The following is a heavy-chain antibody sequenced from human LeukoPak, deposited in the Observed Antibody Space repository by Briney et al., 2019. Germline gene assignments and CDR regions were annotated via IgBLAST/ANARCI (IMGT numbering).Heavy chain of an antibody. CDR3: AKGTSSAYAYYMDV. V-gene: IGHV3-9*03. CDR2: INWNSGSI. J-gene: IGHJ6*03. CDR1: GFTFDDYA. Sequence: GRSLRLSCAASGFTFDDYAMHWVRQGPGRGLEWVSGINWNSGSIGYADSVKGPFTISRDNAKNSLYLQMNSLRAEDMALYYCAKGTSSAYAYYMDVWGKGTTVTVSS. D-gene: IGHD5-12*01.